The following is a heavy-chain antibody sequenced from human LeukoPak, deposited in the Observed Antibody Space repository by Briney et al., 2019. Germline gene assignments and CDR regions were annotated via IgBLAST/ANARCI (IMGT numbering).Heavy chain of an antibody. V-gene: IGHV3-30-3*01. CDR2: ISYDGSNK. CDR1: GFTFSSYA. CDR3: ARAGGSGSYYHYYGMDV. J-gene: IGHJ6*02. Sequence: QSGGSLRLSCAASGFTFSSYAMHWVRQAPGKGLEWVAVISYDGSNKYYADSVKGRFTISRGNSKNTLYLQMNSLRAEDTAVYHCARAGGSGSYYHYYGMDVWGQGTTVTVSS. D-gene: IGHD3-10*01.